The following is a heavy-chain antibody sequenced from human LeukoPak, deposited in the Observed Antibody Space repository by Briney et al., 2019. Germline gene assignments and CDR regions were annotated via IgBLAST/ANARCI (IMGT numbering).Heavy chain of an antibody. CDR1: GFTFSSYW. CDR3: ARARTCDI. V-gene: IGHV3-7*01. CDR2: IKKDGSEK. Sequence: GGSLRLSCAASGFTFSSYWMSWVRQAPGKGREWLANIKKDGSEKYYVDSVKGRFAISRDNAKNSLYLQMNSLRAEDTAVYYCARARTCDIWGQGTMVTVSS. J-gene: IGHJ3*02.